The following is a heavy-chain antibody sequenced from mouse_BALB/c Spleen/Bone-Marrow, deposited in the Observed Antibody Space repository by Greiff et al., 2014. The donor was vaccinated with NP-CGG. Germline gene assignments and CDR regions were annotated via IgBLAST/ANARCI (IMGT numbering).Heavy chain of an antibody. CDR2: IWGDGNT. D-gene: IGHD2-4*01. J-gene: IGHJ3*01. Sequence: QVQLQQSGPGLVAPSQSLSITCTVSGFSLTSYAVSWVRQPPGKGLEWLGVIWGDGNTAYHSALISRLSISKDNSKSQVILNLNGLQTEDTAAYYCATYDYDVWCGNWGQGTLVTVSA. V-gene: IGHV2-3*01. CDR1: GFSLTSYA. CDR3: ATYDYDVWCGN.